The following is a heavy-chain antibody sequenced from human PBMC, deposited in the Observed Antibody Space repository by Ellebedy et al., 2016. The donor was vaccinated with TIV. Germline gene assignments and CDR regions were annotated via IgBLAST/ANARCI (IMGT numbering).Heavy chain of an antibody. D-gene: IGHD3-10*01. CDR3: ASLSSSGSYSGGGHAFDI. V-gene: IGHV1-46*01. CDR2: INPSGGST. CDR1: GYTFTSYG. J-gene: IGHJ3*02. Sequence: ASVKVSXXASGYTFTSYGISWVRQAPGQGLEWMGIINPSGGSTSYAQKFQGRVTMTRDTSTSTVYMELSSLRSEDTAVYYCASLSSSGSYSGGGHAFDIWGQGTMVTVSS.